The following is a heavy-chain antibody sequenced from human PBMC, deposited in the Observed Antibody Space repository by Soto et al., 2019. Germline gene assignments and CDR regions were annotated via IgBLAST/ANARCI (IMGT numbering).Heavy chain of an antibody. CDR1: GGTFSSYA. D-gene: IGHD3-10*01. CDR3: ALPSYGSGSWHSYYYYGMDV. Sequence: SVKVSCKASGGTFSSYAISWVRQAPGQGLEWMGGIIPIFGTANYAQKFQGRVTITADKSTSTAYMELSSLRSEDTAVYYCALPSYGSGSWHSYYYYGMDVWGQGTTVTVSS. J-gene: IGHJ6*02. V-gene: IGHV1-69*06. CDR2: IIPIFGTA.